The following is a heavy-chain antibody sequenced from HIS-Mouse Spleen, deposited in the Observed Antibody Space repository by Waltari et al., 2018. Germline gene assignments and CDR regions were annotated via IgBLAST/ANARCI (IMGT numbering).Heavy chain of an antibody. D-gene: IGHD2-21*02. Sequence: ELQLVESGGGLFKLGGSVRLPCAASGSTVGGNTMIWFPQAPGKGLEWVSVIYSGGSTYYADSVKGRFTISRDNSKNTLYLQMNSLRAEDTAVYYCARHDLRAPDAFDIWGQGTMVTVSS. CDR2: IYSGGST. CDR3: ARHDLRAPDAFDI. V-gene: IGHV3-53*01. CDR1: GSTVGGNT. J-gene: IGHJ3*02.